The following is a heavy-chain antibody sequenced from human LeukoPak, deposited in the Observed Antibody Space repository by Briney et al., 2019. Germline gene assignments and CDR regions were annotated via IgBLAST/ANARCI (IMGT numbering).Heavy chain of an antibody. D-gene: IGHD2-2*01. CDR1: GFTFSSYA. CDR3: AKDIRYCSSTSCYYYYYMDV. J-gene: IGHJ6*03. CDR2: FSGSGGST. V-gene: IGHV3-23*01. Sequence: GGSLRLSCAASGFTFSSYAMSWVRQAPGKGLEWVSAFSGSGGSTYYADSVKGRFTISRDNSKNTLYLQMNSLRAEDTAVYYCAKDIRYCSSTSCYYYYYMDVWGKGTTVTVSS.